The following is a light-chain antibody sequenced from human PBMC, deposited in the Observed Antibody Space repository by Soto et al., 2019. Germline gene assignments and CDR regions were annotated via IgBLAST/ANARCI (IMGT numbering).Light chain of an antibody. CDR2: AAS. J-gene: IGKJ1*01. V-gene: IGKV1-8*01. Sequence: AIRMTQSPSSLSASTGDRVTITCRASQGISSYLAWYQQKPGKAPKLLIYAASTLQRGVPSRFSVSGSGTDFTLTITCLQSEDFATYYCQHYYSYPWTFGQGTKVEIK. CDR1: QGISSY. CDR3: QHYYSYPWT.